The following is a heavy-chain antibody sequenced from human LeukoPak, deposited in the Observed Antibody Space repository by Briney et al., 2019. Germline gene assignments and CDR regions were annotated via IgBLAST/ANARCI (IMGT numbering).Heavy chain of an antibody. Sequence: GGSLRLSCAASGFSLSDAWVTWVRQAPGKGLEWVSDISSSGSTIYYADSVKGRFTISRDNAKNSLYLQMNSLRAEDTAVYYCARAYSSGWFPGTFDYWGQGTLVTVSS. CDR3: ARAYSSGWFPGTFDY. V-gene: IGHV3-11*04. J-gene: IGHJ4*02. CDR2: ISSSGSTI. D-gene: IGHD6-19*01. CDR1: GFSLSDAW.